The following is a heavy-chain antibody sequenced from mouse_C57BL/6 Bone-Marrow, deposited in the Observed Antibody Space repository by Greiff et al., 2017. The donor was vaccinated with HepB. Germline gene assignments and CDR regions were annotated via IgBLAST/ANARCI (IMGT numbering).Heavy chain of an antibody. CDR3: ARERRGY. J-gene: IGHJ2*01. CDR1: GYAFSSSW. V-gene: IGHV1-82*01. Sequence: QVQLKESGPELVKPGASVKISCKASGYAFSSSWMNWVKQRPGKGLEWIGRIYPGDGDTNYNGKFKGKATLTADKSSSTAYMQLSSLTSEDSAVYFCARERRGYWGQGTTLTVSS. CDR2: IYPGDGDT.